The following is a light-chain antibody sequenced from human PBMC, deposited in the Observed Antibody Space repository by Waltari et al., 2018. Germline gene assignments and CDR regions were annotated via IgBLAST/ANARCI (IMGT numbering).Light chain of an antibody. CDR2: DVS. CDR3: ISYAGSNTLL. V-gene: IGLV2-11*01. Sequence: QAALTQPPSVSGSPGQSVTISCTGTSSDIGGYNYVSWYQQHPGKAPKLMIYDVSKRPSGVSDRFSGSKSGNTASLTISGLQAEDEADYYCISYAGSNTLLFGGETRLTVL. J-gene: IGLJ2*01. CDR1: SSDIGGYNY.